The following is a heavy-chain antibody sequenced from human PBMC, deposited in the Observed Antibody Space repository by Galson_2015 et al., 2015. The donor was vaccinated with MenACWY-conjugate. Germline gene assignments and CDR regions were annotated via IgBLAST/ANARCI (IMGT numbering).Heavy chain of an antibody. CDR3: ARDRATVTNYYYYGMDV. CDR2: INWNGFST. Sequence: SLRLSCAASGFTFDDYGMNWFRQAPGKGLEWVSVINWNGFSTGYADSVKGRFTISRGNAKNSLYLQMNSLRAEDTALYYCARDRATVTNYYYYGMDVWGQGTTVTVSS. J-gene: IGHJ6*02. CDR1: GFTFDDYG. D-gene: IGHD4-17*01. V-gene: IGHV3-20*04.